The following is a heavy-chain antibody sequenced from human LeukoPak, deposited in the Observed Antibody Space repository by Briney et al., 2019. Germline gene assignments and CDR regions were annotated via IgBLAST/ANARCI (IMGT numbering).Heavy chain of an antibody. CDR1: GFTFSSYA. Sequence: GGSLRLSCAASGFTFSSYAMSWVRQAQGKGLEWVSAISGSGGSTYYADSVKGRFTISRDNSKNTLYLQMNSLRAEDTAVYYCAITMGPYYYDSSGLDYWGQGTLVTVSS. D-gene: IGHD3-22*01. J-gene: IGHJ4*02. CDR3: AITMGPYYYDSSGLDY. V-gene: IGHV3-23*01. CDR2: ISGSGGST.